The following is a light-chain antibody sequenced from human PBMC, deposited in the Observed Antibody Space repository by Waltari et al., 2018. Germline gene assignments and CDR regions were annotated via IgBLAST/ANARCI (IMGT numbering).Light chain of an antibody. V-gene: IGLV2-23*01. CDR2: EAN. J-gene: IGLJ1*01. CDR3: CSYAGTITPYV. CDR1: SSYVGSYNL. Sequence: QSALTHPASVSGSPGQSVTISCTGTSSYVGSYNLFSWYQHHPGKAPKLMIYEANKRPSGVSNRFSGSKSGITASLTISGLQAEDEADYYCCSYAGTITPYVFGSGTKVTVL.